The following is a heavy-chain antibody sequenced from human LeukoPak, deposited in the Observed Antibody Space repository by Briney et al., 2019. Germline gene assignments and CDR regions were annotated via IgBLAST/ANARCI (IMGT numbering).Heavy chain of an antibody. CDR3: ASLSAYYYDSSGQTSFDY. V-gene: IGHV1-69*13. CDR1: GGTFSSYA. J-gene: IGHJ4*02. D-gene: IGHD3-22*01. Sequence: SVKVSCKASGGTFSSYAISWVRQAPGQGLEWMGGIIPIFGTANYAQRFQGRVTITADESTSTAYMELSSLRSEDTAVYYCASLSAYYYDSSGQTSFDYWGQGTLVTVSS. CDR2: IIPIFGTA.